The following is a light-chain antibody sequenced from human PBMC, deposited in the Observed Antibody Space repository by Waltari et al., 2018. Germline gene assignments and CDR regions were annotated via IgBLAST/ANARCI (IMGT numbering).Light chain of an antibody. Sequence: DIHITQSPSPLSAPLGDRDTLTCRASQSTRKSVNWYLQKTGKAPHPLIYTASNLQTGVPSRFSGSGSGTDFTLTISSLQTEDSATYFCQQSYSIPSSFGQGTKVEI. J-gene: IGKJ1*01. V-gene: IGKV1-39*01. CDR3: QQSYSIPSS. CDR1: QSTRKS. CDR2: TAS.